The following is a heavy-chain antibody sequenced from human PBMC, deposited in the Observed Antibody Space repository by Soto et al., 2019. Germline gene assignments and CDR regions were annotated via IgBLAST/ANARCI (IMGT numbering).Heavy chain of an antibody. CDR2: ISTYNGNT. V-gene: IGHV1-18*01. J-gene: IGHJ4*01. Sequence: GASVKVSCKASGYTFTSYGISWVRQAPGQGPEWMGRISTYNGNTNYVQRLQGRVTMTTDTSTNTAYMELRSLRYDDTAVYFCATVKPEVSRFDIVVVPAPTGYWGQGTLVTVSS. CDR3: ATVKPEVSRFDIVVVPAPTGY. CDR1: GYTFTSYG. D-gene: IGHD2-2*01.